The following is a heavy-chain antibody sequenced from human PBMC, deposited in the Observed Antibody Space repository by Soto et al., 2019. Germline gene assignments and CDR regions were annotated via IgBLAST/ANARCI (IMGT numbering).Heavy chain of an antibody. Sequence: SETLSLTCTVSGGSISSYYWSWNRQPPGKGLEWIGYIYYSGSTNYNPSLKSRVTISVDTSKNQFSLKLSSVTAADTAVYYCARRHSGYHAFDIWGQGTMVTVSS. CDR3: ARRHSGYHAFDI. CDR2: IYYSGST. J-gene: IGHJ3*02. D-gene: IGHD3-22*01. V-gene: IGHV4-59*01. CDR1: GGSISSYY.